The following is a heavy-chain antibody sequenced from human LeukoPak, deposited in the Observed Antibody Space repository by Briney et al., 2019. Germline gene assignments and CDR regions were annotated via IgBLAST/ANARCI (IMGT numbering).Heavy chain of an antibody. CDR2: IWYDGSNK. CDR1: GFTFSSYG. V-gene: IGHV3-30*19. CDR3: ARPPFSYQLPFSYFDY. J-gene: IGHJ4*02. D-gene: IGHD2-2*01. Sequence: GGSLRLSCAASGFTFSSYGMHWVRQAPGKGLEWVAVIWYDGSNKYYADSVKGRFTISRDNSKNTLYLQMNSLRAEDTAVYYCARPPFSYQLPFSYFDYWGQGTLVTVSS.